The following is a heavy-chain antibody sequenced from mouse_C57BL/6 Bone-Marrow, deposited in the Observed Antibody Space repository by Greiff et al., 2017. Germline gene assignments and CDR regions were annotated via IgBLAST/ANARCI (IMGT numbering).Heavy chain of an antibody. CDR2: IHPTSGST. D-gene: IGHD1-1*01. CDR3: ARSATVVDFYYFDD. CDR1: GYTFTSYW. J-gene: IGHJ2*01. V-gene: IGHV1-64*01. Sequence: QVQLQQPGAELVKPGASVKLSCKASGYTFTSYWMHWVKQRPGQGLEWIGMIHPTSGSTNYNEKFKSKATLTVDNSSSTAYMQLSSLTSEDSAVYYCARSATVVDFYYFDDWGQGTTLTVSS.